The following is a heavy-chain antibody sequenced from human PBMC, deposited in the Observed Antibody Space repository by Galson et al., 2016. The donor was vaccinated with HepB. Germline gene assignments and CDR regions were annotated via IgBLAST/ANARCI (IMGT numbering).Heavy chain of an antibody. CDR3: ARAHQFLWGGSGWQYYYYYYYMDV. CDR2: IDTNSHYI. Sequence: SLRLSCAASGFTFNTYNMNWVRQAPGKGLEWVSSIDTNSHYIYYADSVKGRFTISRDNAKNSLSLQMNSLRAEDTAVYYCARAHQFLWGGSGWQYYYYYYYMDVWAKGPRSPSP. J-gene: IGHJ6*03. D-gene: IGHD6-19*01. V-gene: IGHV3-21*01. CDR1: GFTFNTYN.